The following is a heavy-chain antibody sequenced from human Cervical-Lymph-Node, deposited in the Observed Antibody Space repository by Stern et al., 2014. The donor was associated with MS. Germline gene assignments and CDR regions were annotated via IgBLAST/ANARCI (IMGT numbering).Heavy chain of an antibody. D-gene: IGHD6-6*01. J-gene: IGHJ2*01. CDR2: VYQTAST. V-gene: IGHV4-39*01. CDR3: ARQTFYTTSSVSRYFDV. Sequence: QVQLQESGPGLVKPSETLSLTCTVSNDSISSSDYYWAWLRQSPERGLEWIGSVYQTASTLGNPSLASRVQISIDTTKNQFPLRLSSVTAADTAIYFCARQTFYTTSSVSRYFDVWGRGSLVTVSS. CDR1: NDSISSSDYY.